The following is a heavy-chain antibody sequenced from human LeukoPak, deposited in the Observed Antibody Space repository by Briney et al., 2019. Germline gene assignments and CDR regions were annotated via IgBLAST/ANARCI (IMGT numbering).Heavy chain of an antibody. J-gene: IGHJ4*02. D-gene: IGHD5-18*01. CDR3: ARDWVYGSGSHFDY. Sequence: GGSLRLSCAASGFTFSSYWMSWVRQAPGKGLEWVANIKQDGSEKYYVDSVKGRFTISRDNAKNSLYLQMNSLRAEDTAVYYCARDWVYGSGSHFDYWGQGTLVTVSS. CDR1: GFTFSSYW. CDR2: IKQDGSEK. V-gene: IGHV3-7*01.